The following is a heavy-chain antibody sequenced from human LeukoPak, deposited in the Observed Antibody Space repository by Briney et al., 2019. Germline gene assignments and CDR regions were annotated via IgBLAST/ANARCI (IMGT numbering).Heavy chain of an antibody. CDR2: IRYDGNNK. Sequence: PGGSLRLSCAASGFTFSSYGLHWVRQAPGRGLEWVAFIRYDGNNKYYADSVKGRFTISRDNSKNTLYLQMNSLRTEDTAVYYCAKGTVGAYEIDYWGQGPLVTVSS. D-gene: IGHD1-26*01. V-gene: IGHV3-30*02. CDR3: AKGTVGAYEIDY. CDR1: GFTFSSYG. J-gene: IGHJ4*02.